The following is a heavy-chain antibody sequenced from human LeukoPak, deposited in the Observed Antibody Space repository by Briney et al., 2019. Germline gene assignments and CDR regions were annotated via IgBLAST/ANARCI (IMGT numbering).Heavy chain of an antibody. D-gene: IGHD3-22*01. CDR3: VRRTRGEYYYDKTGHAVSFDY. V-gene: IGHV5-51*01. CDR1: GYTFTSYW. CDR2: IYPGDSDT. Sequence: PGESLKISCKASGYTFTSYWIAWVRQMSGKGLEWMGIIYPGDSDTRYSPSFQGQVTISADKSVTTAYLQWSSLKASDTAMYYCVRRTRGEYYYDKTGHAVSFDYWGQGTLVTVSS. J-gene: IGHJ4*02.